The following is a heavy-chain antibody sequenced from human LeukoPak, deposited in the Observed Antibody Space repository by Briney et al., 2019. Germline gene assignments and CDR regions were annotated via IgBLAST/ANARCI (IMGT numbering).Heavy chain of an antibody. V-gene: IGHV4-61*02. CDR1: GGSIRSGSYY. CDR2: IYTSGST. CDR3: ARDTFSSGRYFDY. D-gene: IGHD6-6*01. Sequence: SQTLSLTCTVSGGSIRSGSYYWSWIRQPAGKRLEWIGRIYTSGSTNYNPSLKSRVTISVDTSKNQFSLKLSSVTAADTAVYYCARDTFSSGRYFDYWGQGTLVTVSS. J-gene: IGHJ4*02.